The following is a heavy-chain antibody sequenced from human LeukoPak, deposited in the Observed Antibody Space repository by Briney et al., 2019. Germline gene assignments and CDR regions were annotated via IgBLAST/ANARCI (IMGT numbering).Heavy chain of an antibody. Sequence: PSETLSLTCSVSGGSISRSNDFWGWIRQPPGKGLEWIGSMYSSGTTYYNPSLKSRVTISVDTSKNQFSLKLNSVTATDTAVYYCARHYGPWGQGTLVTVSS. CDR3: ARHYGP. V-gene: IGHV4-39*01. CDR1: GGSISRSNDF. J-gene: IGHJ4*02. D-gene: IGHD3-10*01. CDR2: MYSSGTT.